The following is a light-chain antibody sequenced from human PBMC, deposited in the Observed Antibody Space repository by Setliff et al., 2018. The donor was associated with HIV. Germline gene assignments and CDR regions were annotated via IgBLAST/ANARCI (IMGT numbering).Light chain of an antibody. CDR2: DVT. CDR1: SSDVGGHDY. V-gene: IGLV2-14*01. CDR3: SSYTTSTTLVYV. Sequence: QSVLAQVASVSGSPGQSITISSTGTSSDVGGHDYVSWYQQHPDKAPKLIIYDVTNRPSGISDRFSGSKSGNTASLTISGLQTEDEATYFGSSYTTSTTLVYVFGTGTKVTVL. J-gene: IGLJ1*01.